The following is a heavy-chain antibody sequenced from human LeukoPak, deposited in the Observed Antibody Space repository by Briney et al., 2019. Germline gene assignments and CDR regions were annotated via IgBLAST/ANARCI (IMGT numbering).Heavy chain of an antibody. CDR2: INPNSGGT. Sequence: ASVKVSCKASGYTFTGYCMHWVRQAPGQGLEWMGWINPNSGGTNYAQKFQGRVIMTRDTSISTAYMELSRLRSDDTAVYYCWGYGDYPNLSDYWGQGTLVTVSS. J-gene: IGHJ4*02. D-gene: IGHD4-17*01. V-gene: IGHV1-2*02. CDR3: WGYGDYPNLSDY. CDR1: GYTFTGYC.